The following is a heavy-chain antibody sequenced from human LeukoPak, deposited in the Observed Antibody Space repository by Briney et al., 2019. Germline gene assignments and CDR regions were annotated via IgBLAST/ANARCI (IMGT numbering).Heavy chain of an antibody. CDR3: ATATERYCSSTSCFPYDYYYMDV. J-gene: IGHJ6*03. CDR2: FDPEDGET. D-gene: IGHD2-2*01. V-gene: IGHV1-24*01. Sequence: ASVKVSCKVSGYTLTELSMHWVRQAPGKGLEWMGGFDPEDGETIYAQKFQGRVTITEDTSTDKAYMELSSLRSEDTAVYYCATATERYCSSTSCFPYDYYYMDVWGKGTTVTVSS. CDR1: GYTLTELS.